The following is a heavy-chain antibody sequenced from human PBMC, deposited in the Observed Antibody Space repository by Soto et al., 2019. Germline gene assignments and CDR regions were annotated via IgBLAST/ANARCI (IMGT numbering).Heavy chain of an antibody. V-gene: IGHV4-38-2*01. Sequence: SETLYLTCVVSGYSITTGYYWGWIRQPPGKGLEWIGSISHSGTTFYSSSLKSRVTISKDASKNQFSLKVNSVIAADTAVYYCARSGGSAGWFDPWGPGSLVTVSS. J-gene: IGHJ5*02. D-gene: IGHD2-15*01. CDR2: ISHSGTT. CDR1: GYSITTGYY. CDR3: ARSGGSAGWFDP.